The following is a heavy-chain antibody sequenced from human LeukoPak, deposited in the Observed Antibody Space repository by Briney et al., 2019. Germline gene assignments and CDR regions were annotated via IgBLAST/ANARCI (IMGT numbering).Heavy chain of an antibody. V-gene: IGHV3-23*01. Sequence: GGSLRLSCAASGFTFSSYAMSWVRQAPGKGLEWVSAISGSGGSTYYADSVKGRFTISRDNSKNTLYLQMNSLRAEDTAVYYCAKGGTYYDYVWGSYRYFNFGYWGQGTLVTVSS. D-gene: IGHD3-16*02. CDR1: GFTFSSYA. CDR3: AKGGTYYDYVWGSYRYFNFGY. CDR2: ISGSGGST. J-gene: IGHJ4*02.